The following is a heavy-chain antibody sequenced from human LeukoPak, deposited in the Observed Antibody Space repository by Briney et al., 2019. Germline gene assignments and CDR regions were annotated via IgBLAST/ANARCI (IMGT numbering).Heavy chain of an antibody. CDR2: ISGSGGST. Sequence: GGSLRLSCAASGFTFSSYAMSWVRQAPGKGLEWVSAISGSGGSTSYAQKFQGRVTMTRDTSTSTVYMELSSLRSEDTAVYYCARDGDYGGNSGIDYWGQGTLVTVSS. D-gene: IGHD4-23*01. CDR1: GFTFSSYA. CDR3: ARDGDYGGNSGIDY. J-gene: IGHJ4*02. V-gene: IGHV3-23*01.